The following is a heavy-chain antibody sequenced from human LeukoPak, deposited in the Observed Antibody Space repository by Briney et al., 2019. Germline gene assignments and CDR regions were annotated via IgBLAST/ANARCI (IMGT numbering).Heavy chain of an antibody. V-gene: IGHV4-59*12. D-gene: IGHD5-18*01. CDR3: ARNSRDTDAFDI. CDR1: GGSISSYY. Sequence: SETLSLTCTVSGGSISSYYWSWIRQPPGKGLEWIGYIYYSGSTNYNPSLKSRVTISVDTSKNQFSLKLSSVTALDTAVYYCARNSRDTDAFDIWGQGTMVTVSS. CDR2: IYYSGST. J-gene: IGHJ3*02.